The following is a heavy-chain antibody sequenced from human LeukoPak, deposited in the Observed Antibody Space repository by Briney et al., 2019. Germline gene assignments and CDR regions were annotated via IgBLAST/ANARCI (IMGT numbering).Heavy chain of an antibody. CDR2: MNPNSGNT. J-gene: IGHJ4*02. CDR3: ARGRKGGITIFGVVTPYYFDY. CDR1: GYTFTSYD. D-gene: IGHD3-3*01. V-gene: IGHV1-8*01. Sequence: ASVKVSCKASGYTFTSYDINWVRQATGQGLEWMGWMNPNSGNTGYAQKFQGRVTMTRNTSISKAYMELSSMRSEDTAVYYCARGRKGGITIFGVVTPYYFDYWGQGTLVTVSS.